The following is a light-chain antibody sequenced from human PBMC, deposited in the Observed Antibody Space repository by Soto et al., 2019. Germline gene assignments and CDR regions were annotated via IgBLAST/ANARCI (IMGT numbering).Light chain of an antibody. CDR3: QKYNSYPYN. V-gene: IGKV1-5*01. J-gene: IGKJ2*01. CDR1: QSISNW. CDR2: DAS. Sequence: DIQMTQSPSTLSASVGDIVTITCRASQSISNWLAWYQQKPGKAPKLLIYDASSLDSRVPSRFSGSGSGTEFTLTISSLQPDDFATYYCQKYNSYPYNFGQGTKVDIK.